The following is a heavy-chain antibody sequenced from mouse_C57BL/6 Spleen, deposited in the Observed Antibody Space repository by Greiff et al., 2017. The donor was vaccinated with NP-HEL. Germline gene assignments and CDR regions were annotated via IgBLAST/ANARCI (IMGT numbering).Heavy chain of an antibody. V-gene: IGHV1-15*01. CDR3: TRKDYGSSYDYFDV. CDR1: GYTFTDYE. Sequence: QVQLKQSGAELVRPGASVTLSCKASGYTFTDYEMHWVKQTPVHGLEWIGAIDPETGGTAYNQKFKGKAILTADKSSSTAYMELRSLTSEDSAVYYCTRKDYGSSYDYFDVWGTGTTVTVSS. J-gene: IGHJ1*03. CDR2: IDPETGGT. D-gene: IGHD1-1*01.